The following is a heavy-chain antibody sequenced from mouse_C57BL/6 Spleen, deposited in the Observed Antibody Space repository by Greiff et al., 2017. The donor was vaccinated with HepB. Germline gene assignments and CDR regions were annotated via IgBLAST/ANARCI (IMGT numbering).Heavy chain of an antibody. Sequence: DVHLVESGEGLVKPGGSLKLSCAASGFTFSSYAMSWVRQTPEKRLEWVAYISSGGDYIYYADTVKGRFTISRDNARNTLYLQMSSLKSEDTAMYYCTRGPRYFDVWGTGTTVTVSS. V-gene: IGHV5-9-1*02. D-gene: IGHD5-1*01. CDR1: GFTFSSYA. CDR3: TRGPRYFDV. J-gene: IGHJ1*03. CDR2: ISSGGDYI.